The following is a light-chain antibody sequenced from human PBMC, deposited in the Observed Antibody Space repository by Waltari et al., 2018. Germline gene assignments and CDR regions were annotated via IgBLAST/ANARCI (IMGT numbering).Light chain of an antibody. J-gene: IGKJ5*01. CDR1: QSVNRY. Sequence: EIVLTQSLATLSLSPGERATLSCRASQSVNRYLAWYQHKPGQAPRLLMYDASNRATGIPARFSGSGSGTDFTLTISSLEPEDFAVYYCQQRSNWPITFGQGTRLEIE. CDR3: QQRSNWPIT. CDR2: DAS. V-gene: IGKV3-11*01.